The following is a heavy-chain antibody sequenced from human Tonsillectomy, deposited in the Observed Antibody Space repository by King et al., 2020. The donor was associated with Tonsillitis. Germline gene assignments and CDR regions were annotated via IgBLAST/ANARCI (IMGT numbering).Heavy chain of an antibody. CDR2: ISGNSINT. J-gene: IGHJ3*01. CDR3: AKDLEISSGYYYPGAFDF. V-gene: IGHV3-23*04. Sequence: VQLVESGGGLVQPGGSLRLSCAASGFTFRSYAMSWVRQAPGKGLEWVSAISGNSINTYYADSVKGRFTISRDNSKNTVFLQINSLRAEDTAVYHCAKDLEISSGYYYPGAFDFWGQGTMVTVSS. CDR1: GFTFRSYA. D-gene: IGHD3-22*01.